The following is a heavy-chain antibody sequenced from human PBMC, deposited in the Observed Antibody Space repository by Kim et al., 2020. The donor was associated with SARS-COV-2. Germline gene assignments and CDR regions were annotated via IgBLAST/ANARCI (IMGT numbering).Heavy chain of an antibody. D-gene: IGHD5-12*01. CDR2: ISYDGSNK. CDR3: AKVRLDIVATIDAFDI. Sequence: GGSLRLSCAASGFTFSSYGMHWVRQAPGKGLEWVAVISYDGSNKYYADSVKGRFTISRDNSKNTLYLQMNSLRAEDTAVYYCAKVRLDIVATIDAFDIRGQGTMVTVSS. V-gene: IGHV3-30*18. CDR1: GFTFSSYG. J-gene: IGHJ3*02.